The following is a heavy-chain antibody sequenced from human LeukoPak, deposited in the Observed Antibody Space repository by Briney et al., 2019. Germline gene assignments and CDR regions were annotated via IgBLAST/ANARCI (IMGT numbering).Heavy chain of an antibody. CDR1: GGSISSAGYY. J-gene: IGHJ4*02. V-gene: IGHV4-61*08. D-gene: IGHD3-22*01. CDR2: IYYSGST. Sequence: PSETLSLTCTVSGGSISSAGYYWSWIRQHPGKGLEWIGYIYYSGSTNYNPSLKSRVTISVDTSKNQFSLKLSSVTAADTAVYYCASYSYYYDSSGYFDYWGQGTLVTVSS. CDR3: ASYSYYYDSSGYFDY.